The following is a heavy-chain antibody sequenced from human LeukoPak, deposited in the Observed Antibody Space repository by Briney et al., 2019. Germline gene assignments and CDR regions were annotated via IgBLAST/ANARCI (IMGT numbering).Heavy chain of an antibody. V-gene: IGHV3-30-3*01. CDR1: GFTFSSYA. Sequence: PGGSLRLSCAASGFTFSSYAMHWVRQAPGKGLEWVAVISYDGSNKYYADSVKGRFTISRDNSKSTLYLQMNSLRAEDTAVYYCARVFDYWGQGTLVTVSS. CDR2: ISYDGSNK. J-gene: IGHJ4*02. CDR3: ARVFDY.